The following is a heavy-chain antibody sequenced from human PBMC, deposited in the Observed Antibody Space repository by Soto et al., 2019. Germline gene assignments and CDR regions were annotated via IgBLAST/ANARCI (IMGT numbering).Heavy chain of an antibody. V-gene: IGHV1-69*01. J-gene: IGHJ6*02. Sequence: QVQLVQSGAEVKKPGSSVKVSCKASGGTFSSYAISWVRQAPGQGLEWMGGIIPIFGTANYAQKFQGRVTITADESTSTAYMELSSLRSEETAVYYCARGRAAYDFWSGYSNYYYYGMDVWGQGTTVTVSS. CDR3: ARGRAAYDFWSGYSNYYYYGMDV. CDR2: IIPIFGTA. D-gene: IGHD3-3*01. CDR1: GGTFSSYA.